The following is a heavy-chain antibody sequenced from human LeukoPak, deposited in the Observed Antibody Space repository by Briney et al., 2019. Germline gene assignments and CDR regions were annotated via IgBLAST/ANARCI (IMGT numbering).Heavy chain of an antibody. Sequence: ASVKVSCKASGGTFSSYAISWVRQAPGQGLEWMGGIIPIFGTANYAQKFQGRVTITTDESMSTAYMELSSLRSEDTAVYYCATRGYSYGLFDYWGQGTLVTVSS. CDR3: ATRGYSYGLFDY. J-gene: IGHJ4*02. CDR1: GGTFSSYA. V-gene: IGHV1-69*05. CDR2: IIPIFGTA. D-gene: IGHD5-18*01.